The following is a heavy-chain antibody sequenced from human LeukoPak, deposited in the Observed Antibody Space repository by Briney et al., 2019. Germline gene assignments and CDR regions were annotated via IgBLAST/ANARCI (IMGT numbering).Heavy chain of an antibody. CDR1: GGTFSSYA. J-gene: IGHJ4*02. D-gene: IGHD5-24*01. CDR2: IIPILGIA. V-gene: IGHV1-69*04. Sequence: SVKVSCKASGGTFSSYAISWVRQAPGQGLEWMGRIIPILGIANYAQKFQGRVTITAGKSTSTAYMELSSLRSEDTAVYYCASFAGGWLPSDSYPEFDYWGQGTLVTVSS. CDR3: ASFAGGWLPSDSYPEFDY.